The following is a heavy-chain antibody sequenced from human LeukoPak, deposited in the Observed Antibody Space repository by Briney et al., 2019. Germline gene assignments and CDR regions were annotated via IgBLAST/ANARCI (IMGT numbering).Heavy chain of an antibody. CDR1: GFTFSSHP. CDR3: ARDFGITWAQYYFDY. J-gene: IGHJ4*02. Sequence: GRSLRLSCAASGFTFSSHPMHWVRQAPGKGLEWVAVISFDGSHKYYADSVTGRFTISSDNSKNTLYLQMDSLRTDDTAMYYCARDFGITWAQYYFDYWGQGTLVTVSS. D-gene: IGHD3-10*01. V-gene: IGHV3-30*04. CDR2: ISFDGSHK.